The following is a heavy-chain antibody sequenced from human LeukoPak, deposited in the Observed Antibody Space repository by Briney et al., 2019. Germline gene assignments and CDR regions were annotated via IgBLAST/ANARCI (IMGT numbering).Heavy chain of an antibody. V-gene: IGHV4-39*01. CDR3: ARHAGQWPAFHGFDI. D-gene: IGHD6-19*01. J-gene: IGHJ3*02. CDR1: GGSISRSNYF. CDR2: IYYSGST. Sequence: PSETLSLTCTVSGGSISRSNYFWGWIRQPPGKGLEWIGSIYYSGSTYYNPSLRSRVTISVDTSKSQYSLKLTSVTAADTAVYYCARHAGQWPAFHGFDIWGQGTMVTVSS.